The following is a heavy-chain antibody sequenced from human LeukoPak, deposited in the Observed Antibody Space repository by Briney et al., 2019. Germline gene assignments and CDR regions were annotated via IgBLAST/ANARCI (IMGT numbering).Heavy chain of an antibody. CDR3: TRGYDNTAYGPQVI. CDR2: INSDGSSA. Sequence: GGSLRLSCATSGFTFSSYWMHWVRQAPGKGLVWVSRINSDGSSASYADSVKGRFTVSRDNAKNALYLQMNSLRAEDTAVYYCTRGYDNTAYGPQVIWGQGTMVTVSS. CDR1: GFTFSSYW. J-gene: IGHJ3*02. V-gene: IGHV3-74*01. D-gene: IGHD3-22*01.